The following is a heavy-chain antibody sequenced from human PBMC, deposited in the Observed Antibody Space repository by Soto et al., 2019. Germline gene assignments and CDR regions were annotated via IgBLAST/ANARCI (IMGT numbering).Heavy chain of an antibody. Sequence: QVQLVQSGAEVKKPGASVKVSCKASGYTFTSYGISWVRQAPGQGLEWMGWISAYNGNTNYAQKLQGRVTMTTDTSTSKAYIELRSLRSDDTAVYYCARKMRPSYGSGIYYKADAFDIWGQGTMVTVSS. CDR1: GYTFTSYG. J-gene: IGHJ3*02. CDR3: ARKMRPSYGSGIYYKADAFDI. V-gene: IGHV1-18*01. CDR2: ISAYNGNT. D-gene: IGHD3-10*01.